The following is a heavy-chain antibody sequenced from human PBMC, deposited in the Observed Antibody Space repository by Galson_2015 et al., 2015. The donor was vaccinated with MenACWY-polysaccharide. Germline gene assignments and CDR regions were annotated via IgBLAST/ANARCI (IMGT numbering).Heavy chain of an antibody. CDR1: GFTFSSYA. CDR3: AKCSGISCYSGFAFDI. D-gene: IGHD2-15*01. CDR2: IHGSDGST. Sequence: SLRLCCAASGFTFSSYAMAWVRLAPGKGLEWVSGIHGSDGSTYYADSVRGRFTISRDNSKNMVDLQMNSLGAEDTAIYYCAKCSGISCYSGFAFDIWGRGTMVTVSS. V-gene: IGHV3-23*01. J-gene: IGHJ3*02.